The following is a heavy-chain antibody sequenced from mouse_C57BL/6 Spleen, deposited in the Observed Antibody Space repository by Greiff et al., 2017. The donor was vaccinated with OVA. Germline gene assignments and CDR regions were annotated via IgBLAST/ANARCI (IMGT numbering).Heavy chain of an antibody. CDR3: ARMIYYDYDDGAWFAY. V-gene: IGHV2-9-1*01. D-gene: IGHD2-4*01. CDR1: GFSLTSYA. J-gene: IGHJ3*01. Sequence: VQLVESGPGLVAPSQSLSITCTVSGFSLTSYAISWVRQPPGKGLEWLGVIWTGGGTNYNSALKSRLSISKDNSKSQVFLKMNSLQTDDTARYYCARMIYYDYDDGAWFAYWGQGTLVTVSA. CDR2: IWTGGGT.